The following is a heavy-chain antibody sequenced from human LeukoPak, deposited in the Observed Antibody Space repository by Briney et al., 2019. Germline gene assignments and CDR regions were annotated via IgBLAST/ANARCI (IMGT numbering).Heavy chain of an antibody. CDR3: ARGITGTFGY. CDR1: GYTFTGYY. Sequence: GASVKVSCKASGYTFTGYYMHWVRQAPGQGLEWMGWMNPNSGNTGYAQKFQGRVTMTRNTSISTAYMELSSLRSEDTAVYYCARGITGTFGYWGQGTLVTVSS. J-gene: IGHJ4*02. D-gene: IGHD1-20*01. V-gene: IGHV1-8*02. CDR2: MNPNSGNT.